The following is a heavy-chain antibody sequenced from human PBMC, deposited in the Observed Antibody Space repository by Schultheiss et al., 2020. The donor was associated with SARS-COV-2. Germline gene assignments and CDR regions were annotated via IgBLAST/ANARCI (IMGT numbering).Heavy chain of an antibody. V-gene: IGHV3-48*01. CDR1: GFTFSSYA. CDR2: ISSSGRTI. D-gene: IGHD1-7*01. CDR3: AKPVVGTGTTNYYYGMDV. Sequence: GGSLRLSCAASGFTFSSYAMHWIRQAPGKGLEWVSYISSSGRTIYYADSVKGRFTISRDNSKNTLYLQMNSLRAEDTAVYYCAKPVVGTGTTNYYYGMDVWGQGTTVTVSS. J-gene: IGHJ6*02.